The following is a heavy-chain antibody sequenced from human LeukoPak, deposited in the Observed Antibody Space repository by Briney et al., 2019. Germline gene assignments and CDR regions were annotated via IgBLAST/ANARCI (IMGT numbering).Heavy chain of an antibody. V-gene: IGHV3-48*01. Sequence: GGSLRLSCAASGFTFSSYSMNWVRQAPGKGLEWVSYISSSSSTIYYADSVKGRFTISRDNAKNSLYLQMNSLRAEDTAVYYCARVNGWYYFDYWGQGTLVTVSS. CDR3: ARVNGWYYFDY. CDR1: GFTFSSYS. J-gene: IGHJ4*02. CDR2: ISSSSSTI. D-gene: IGHD6-19*01.